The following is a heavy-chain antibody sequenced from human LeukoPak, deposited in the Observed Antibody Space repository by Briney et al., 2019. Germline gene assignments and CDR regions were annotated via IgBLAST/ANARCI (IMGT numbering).Heavy chain of an antibody. Sequence: PGGSLRLSCAASEFTFSIYAMSWVRQAPGKGLEWVSSITSAGESTYYAGSVKGRFTISRDNSRNTLYLQMNSLRAEDTAVYYCAKDPRTVGIQLWSTWGQGALVTVSS. CDR1: EFTFSIYA. CDR3: AKDPRTVGIQLWST. D-gene: IGHD5-18*01. CDR2: ITSAGEST. J-gene: IGHJ4*02. V-gene: IGHV3-23*01.